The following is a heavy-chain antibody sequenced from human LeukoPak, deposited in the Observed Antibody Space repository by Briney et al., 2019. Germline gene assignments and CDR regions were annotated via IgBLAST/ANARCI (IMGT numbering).Heavy chain of an antibody. J-gene: IGHJ4*02. CDR1: GYTFTGYC. CDR2: INPNTGDT. Sequence: APVKVSCKTSGYTFTGYCIHWVRQAPGQGLEWMGWINPNTGDTNSAQRFQGRVTLTRDTSISTAYMELSRLRSDDTAVYWCARVVGQGTAMPSRDYFDYWGQGTLVTVSS. CDR3: ARVVGQGTAMPSRDYFDY. D-gene: IGHD5-18*01. V-gene: IGHV1-2*02.